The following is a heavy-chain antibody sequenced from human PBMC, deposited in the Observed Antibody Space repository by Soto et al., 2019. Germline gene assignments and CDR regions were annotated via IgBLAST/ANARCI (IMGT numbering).Heavy chain of an antibody. J-gene: IGHJ6*02. CDR1: GFTFSSYG. CDR3: AKSRDYYYDMNV. CDR2: ISFDGTNE. V-gene: IGHV3-30*18. Sequence: GGSLRLSCAASGFTFSSYGMHWVRQAPGKGLEWVAVISFDGTNEDHADSVKGRFTISRDNSKNTLYLQMNSLRADDTAVYYCAKSRDYYYDMNVWVQGTTVTVSS. D-gene: IGHD2-2*01.